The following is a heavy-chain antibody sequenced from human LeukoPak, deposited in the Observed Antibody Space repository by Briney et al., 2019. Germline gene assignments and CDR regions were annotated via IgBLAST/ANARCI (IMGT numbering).Heavy chain of an antibody. Sequence: SGGSLRLSCAASGFTFSSYAMHWVRQAPGKGLEYVSAISSNGGSTYYANSVKGRFTISRDNSKNTLYLQMGSLRAEDMAVYYRARSKGGLGIDYWGQGTLVTVSS. J-gene: IGHJ4*02. CDR2: ISSNGGST. V-gene: IGHV3-64*01. CDR3: ARSKGGLGIDY. D-gene: IGHD3-16*01. CDR1: GFTFSSYA.